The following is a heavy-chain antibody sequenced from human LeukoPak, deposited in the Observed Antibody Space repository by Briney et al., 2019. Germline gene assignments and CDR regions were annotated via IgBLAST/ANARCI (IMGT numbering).Heavy chain of an antibody. J-gene: IGHJ4*02. CDR1: GGSISSYY. D-gene: IGHD5-24*01. V-gene: IGHV4-59*12. CDR2: IYYSGST. Sequence: SETLSLTCTVSGGSISSYYWSWIRQPPGKGLEWIGYIYYSGSTNYNPSLKSRVTISVDTSKNQFSLKLSSVTAADTAVYYCARDRVGYFDYWGQGTLVTVSS. CDR3: ARDRVGYFDY.